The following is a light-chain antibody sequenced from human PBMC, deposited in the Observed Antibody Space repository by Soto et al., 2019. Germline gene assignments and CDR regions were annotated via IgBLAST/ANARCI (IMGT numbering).Light chain of an antibody. Sequence: EIVLTQSPGTLSLSPGERATLSRRASQSVSSSYLAWYQQKPGQAPRLLIYGASSRATGIPDRFSGSGSGADFTLTISRLEPEDFAVYYCQQYGSSQTFGQGTKV. J-gene: IGKJ1*01. CDR1: QSVSSSY. CDR2: GAS. V-gene: IGKV3-20*01. CDR3: QQYGSSQT.